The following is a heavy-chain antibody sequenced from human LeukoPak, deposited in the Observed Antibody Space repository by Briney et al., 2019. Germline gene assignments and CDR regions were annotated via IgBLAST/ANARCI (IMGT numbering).Heavy chain of an antibody. CDR3: ARVSPHRKMSYGNQNWFDT. V-gene: IGHV1-18*01. D-gene: IGHD3-16*01. CDR1: GYIFSNFG. J-gene: IGHJ5*02. Sequence: ASVKVSCKASGYIFSNFGINWVRQAPGQGLEWMGWISGYNGYTKYAQKLQGRVTMTTDTSTSTAHMELRSLRSDDTAVYYCARVSPHRKMSYGNQNWFDTWGQGTLVTVSS. CDR2: ISGYNGYT.